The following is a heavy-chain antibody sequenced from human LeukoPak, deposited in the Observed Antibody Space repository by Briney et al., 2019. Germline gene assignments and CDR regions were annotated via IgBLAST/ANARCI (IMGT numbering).Heavy chain of an antibody. CDR2: ISSSSSYI. CDR1: GFTFSSYS. J-gene: IGHJ3*02. D-gene: IGHD3-22*01. CDR3: ARDTDYYDSSGYYPDAFDI. Sequence: GGSLRLSCAASGFTFSSYSMNWVCQAPGKGLEWVSSISSSSSYIYYADSVKGRFTISRDNAKNSLYLQMNSLRAEDTAVYYCARDTDYYDSSGYYPDAFDIWGQGTMVTVSS. V-gene: IGHV3-21*01.